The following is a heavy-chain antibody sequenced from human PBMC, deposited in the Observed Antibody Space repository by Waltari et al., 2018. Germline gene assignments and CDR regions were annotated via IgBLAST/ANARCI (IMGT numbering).Heavy chain of an antibody. D-gene: IGHD2-2*01. J-gene: IGHJ6*02. CDR2: ISWNRGSI. CDR1: GFTFDDYA. V-gene: IGHV3-9*01. Sequence: EVQLVESGGGLLQPGRSLRLSCAASGFTFDDYAMHLVRHAPGKGLEWLSGISWNRGSIGYADSVKGRVTIYRDNAKNSLYLQMNSLRAEDTAVYYCARAVPDQYCSSTSCSPYYYYGMDVWGQGTTVTVSS. CDR3: ARAVPDQYCSSTSCSPYYYYGMDV.